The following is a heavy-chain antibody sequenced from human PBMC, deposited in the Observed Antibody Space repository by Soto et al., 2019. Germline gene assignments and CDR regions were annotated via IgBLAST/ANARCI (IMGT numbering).Heavy chain of an antibody. D-gene: IGHD3-3*01. CDR2: IWYDGSNK. CDR3: ARGAEIFVVVIIEIYFDY. Sequence: QVQLVESGGGVVQPGRSLRLSCAASGFTFSSYGMHWVRQAPGKGLEWVAVIWYDGSNKYYADSVKGRFTISRDNSKNTLYLQINSLRAEDTAVYYCARGAEIFVVVIIEIYFDYWGQGPLVTVSS. CDR1: GFTFSSYG. J-gene: IGHJ4*02. V-gene: IGHV3-33*01.